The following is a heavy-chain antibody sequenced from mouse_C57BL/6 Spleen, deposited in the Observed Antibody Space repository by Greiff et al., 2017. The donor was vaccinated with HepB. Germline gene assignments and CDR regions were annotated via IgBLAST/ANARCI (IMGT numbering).Heavy chain of an antibody. CDR1: GFSLTSYG. CDR2: IWSGGST. D-gene: IGHD1-1*01. Sequence: QVQLQQSGPGLVQPSQSLSITCTVSGFSLTSYGVHWVRQSPGKGLEWLGVIWSGGSTDYNAAFISRLSISKDNSKSQVFFKMNSLQADDTAIYYCASYYGSSPWFAYWGQGTLVTVSA. V-gene: IGHV2-2*01. J-gene: IGHJ3*01. CDR3: ASYYGSSPWFAY.